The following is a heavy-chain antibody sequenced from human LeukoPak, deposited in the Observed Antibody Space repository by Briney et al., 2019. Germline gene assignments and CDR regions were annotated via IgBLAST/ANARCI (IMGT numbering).Heavy chain of an antibody. CDR1: GGSISSYY. J-gene: IGHJ6*04. CDR3: ARGRSSSWYQVDV. V-gene: IGHV4-4*07. Sequence: PSETLSLTCTISGGSISSYYWSWIRQPAEKGLEWIGRIYTSGITNSNPSLKSRVTLSVDTSKNQFSLKLSSVTAADTAVYYCARGRSSSWYQVDVWGKGTTVTVSS. CDR2: IYTSGIT. D-gene: IGHD6-13*01.